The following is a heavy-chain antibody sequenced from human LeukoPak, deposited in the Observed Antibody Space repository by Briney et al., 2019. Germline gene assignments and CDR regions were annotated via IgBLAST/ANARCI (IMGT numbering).Heavy chain of an antibody. V-gene: IGHV4-59*08. CDR1: GGSISSYY. Sequence: PSETLSFTCTVSGGSISSYYWSWIRQPPGKGLEWIGYIYYSGSTNYNPSLKSRVTISVDTSKNQFSLKLSSVTAADTAVYYCASGYSYGYSVYWGQGTLVTVSS. J-gene: IGHJ4*02. CDR3: ASGYSYGYSVY. CDR2: IYYSGST. D-gene: IGHD5-18*01.